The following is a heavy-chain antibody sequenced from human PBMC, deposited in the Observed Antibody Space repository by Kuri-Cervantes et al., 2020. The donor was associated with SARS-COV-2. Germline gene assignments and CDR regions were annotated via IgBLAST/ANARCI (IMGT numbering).Heavy chain of an antibody. V-gene: IGHV4-59*01. CDR1: GGSISSYY. J-gene: IGHJ4*02. CDR2: IYYSGST. Sequence: GSLRLSCTVSGGSISSYYWSWIRQPPGKGLEWIGYIYYSGSTNYNPSLKSRVTISVDTSKNQFSLKLSSVTAADTAVYYCARLLPIVATTNYFDYWGQGTLVTVSS. CDR3: ARLLPIVATTNYFDY. D-gene: IGHD5-12*01.